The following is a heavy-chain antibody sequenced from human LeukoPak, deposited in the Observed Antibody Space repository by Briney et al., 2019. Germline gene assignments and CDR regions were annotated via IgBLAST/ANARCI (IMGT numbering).Heavy chain of an antibody. J-gene: IGHJ6*02. V-gene: IGHV1-18*01. Sequence: ASVKVSCKASGYTFTSYGISWVRQAPGQGLEWMGWISAYNGNTNYAQKLQGRVTMTTDTSTSTAYMELRSLRSGDTAVYYCARAFISYCSSTSCSFNYYYGMDVWGQGTTVTVSS. CDR1: GYTFTSYG. CDR2: ISAYNGNT. D-gene: IGHD2-2*01. CDR3: ARAFISYCSSTSCSFNYYYGMDV.